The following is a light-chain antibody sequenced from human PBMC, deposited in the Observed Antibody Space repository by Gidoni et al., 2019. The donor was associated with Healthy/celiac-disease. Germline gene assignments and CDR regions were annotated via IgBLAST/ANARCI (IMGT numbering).Light chain of an antibody. CDR3: QQYGSSPYT. J-gene: IGKJ2*01. V-gene: IGKV3-20*01. CDR2: GAS. CDR1: QSVSSSY. Sequence: EILLTQSPGTLSLSPGERATLSCRASQSVSSSYLAWYQQKPGQAPRLLIYGASSRATGIPDRFSGSGSGTDFTITISRLEHEDFAVYYCQQYGSSPYTFGQGTKLEIK.